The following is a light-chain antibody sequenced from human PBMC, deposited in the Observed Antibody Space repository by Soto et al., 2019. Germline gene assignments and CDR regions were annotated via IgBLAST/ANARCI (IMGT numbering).Light chain of an antibody. Sequence: EIVMTQSPATLSVSPGESATLSCRASQSVSSTYLAWYQQKPGQAPRLLIYGASSRATGIPDRFSGSGSGTDFTLTINRLEPGDFAVYYCQQYGSSPYTFGQGTKVDIK. CDR2: GAS. V-gene: IGKV3-20*01. CDR1: QSVSSTY. J-gene: IGKJ2*01. CDR3: QQYGSSPYT.